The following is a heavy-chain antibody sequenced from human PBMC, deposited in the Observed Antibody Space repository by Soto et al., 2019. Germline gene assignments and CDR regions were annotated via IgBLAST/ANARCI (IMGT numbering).Heavy chain of an antibody. D-gene: IGHD2-2*01. CDR1: GFTFSSYW. V-gene: IGHV3-7*01. J-gene: IGHJ4*02. Sequence: GGSLRLSCAASGFTFSSYWMSWVRQAPGKGLEWVANIKQDGSEKYYVDSVKGRLTISRDNAKNSLYLQMNSLRAEDTAVYYCARVALGYCSSTSCYASDYWGQGTLVTVSS. CDR3: ARVALGYCSSTSCYASDY. CDR2: IKQDGSEK.